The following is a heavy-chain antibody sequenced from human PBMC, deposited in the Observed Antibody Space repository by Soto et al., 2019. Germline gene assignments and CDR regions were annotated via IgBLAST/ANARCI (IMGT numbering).Heavy chain of an antibody. CDR3: ARSFFSGYGY. V-gene: IGHV2-70*01. D-gene: IGHD3-22*01. CDR2: IDWDYDK. J-gene: IGHJ4*02. Sequence: SGPTLVNPTQTLTLTCTFSGFSLTTSGMSVSWFRQPPGKALEWLAMIDWDYDKYFTTSLETRLSISKDTSKEEVVLRMTNMDPVDTLEYYGARSFFSGYGYWGKGILVAFAS. CDR1: GFSLTTSGMS.